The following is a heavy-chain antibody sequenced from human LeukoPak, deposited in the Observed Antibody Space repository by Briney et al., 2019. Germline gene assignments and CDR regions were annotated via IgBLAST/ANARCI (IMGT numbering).Heavy chain of an antibody. CDR1: GGSITSSGYY. J-gene: IGHJ5*02. CDR3: ARHVGEPTYYDFWSGYSLNWFDP. CDR2: IYYSGST. Sequence: PSETLSLNCTVSGGSITSSGYYWGWIRQPPGTGLEWIGSIYYSGSTYYNPSLKSRVTISVDTSKNQFSLKLSSVTAADTAVYYCARHVGEPTYYDFWSGYSLNWFDPWGQGTLVTVSS. D-gene: IGHD3-3*01. V-gene: IGHV4-39*01.